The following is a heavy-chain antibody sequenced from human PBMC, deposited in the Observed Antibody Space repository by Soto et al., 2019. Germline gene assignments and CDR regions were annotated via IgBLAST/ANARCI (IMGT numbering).Heavy chain of an antibody. CDR2: IKSKTDGGTT. V-gene: IGHV3-15*07. Sequence: SGGSLRLSCAASGFTFSNAWMNWVRQAPGKGLEWVGRIKSKTDGGTTDYAAPVKGRFTISRDDSKNTLYLQMNSLKTEDTAVYYCTTDGGEDYDFWSGYYRARKKSYYYYGMDVWGQGTTVTVSS. D-gene: IGHD3-3*01. CDR3: TTDGGEDYDFWSGYYRARKKSYYYYGMDV. CDR1: GFTFSNAW. J-gene: IGHJ6*02.